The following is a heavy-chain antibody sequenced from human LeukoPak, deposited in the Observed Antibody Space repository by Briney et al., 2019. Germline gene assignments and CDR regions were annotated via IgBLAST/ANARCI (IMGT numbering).Heavy chain of an antibody. V-gene: IGHV1-18*04. CDR1: GYTFTGYY. J-gene: IGHJ3*02. CDR3: ARTDYADAFDI. CDR2: ISAYNGNT. Sequence: GASVKVSCKASGYTFTGYYMHWVRQAPGQGLEWMGWISAYNGNTNYAQKLQGRVTMTTDTSTSTAYMELRSLRSDDTAVYYCARTDYADAFDIWGQGTMVTVSS. D-gene: IGHD4-17*01.